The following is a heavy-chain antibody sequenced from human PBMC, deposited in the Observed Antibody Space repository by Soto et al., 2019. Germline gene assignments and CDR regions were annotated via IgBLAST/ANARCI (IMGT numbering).Heavy chain of an antibody. CDR3: AARGDAHPTVDY. CDR1: GGSISSSNW. Sequence: QVQLQASGPGLVKPSGTLSLSCAVSGGSISSSNWWTWVRQPPGKGLEWIVESYHSGSTSYNPSLKSQVTISVDKSKNQFSLRLNSVTAADTAVYYCAARGDAHPTVDYWGQGTLVTVSS. J-gene: IGHJ4*02. D-gene: IGHD3-3*01. V-gene: IGHV4-4*02. CDR2: SYHSGST.